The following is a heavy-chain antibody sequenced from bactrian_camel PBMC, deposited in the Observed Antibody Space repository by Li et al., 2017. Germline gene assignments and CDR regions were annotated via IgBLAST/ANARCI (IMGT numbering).Heavy chain of an antibody. Sequence: VQLVESGGGSVEAGGSLRLSCTASRDTLDLGSKCMAWFRQDPGKEREGLATIYAGGVATHYADSVKGRFTVYKEDDENILYLRMDSLKPEDTATYSCAAVPQWPQCGRLHYWGRGTQVTVS. V-gene: IGHV3S1*01. J-gene: IGHJ4*01. CDR2: IYAGGVAT. CDR3: AAVPQWPQCGRLHY. CDR1: RDTLDLGSKC. D-gene: IGHD2*01.